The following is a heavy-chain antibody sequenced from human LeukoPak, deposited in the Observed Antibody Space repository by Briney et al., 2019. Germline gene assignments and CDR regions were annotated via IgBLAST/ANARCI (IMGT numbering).Heavy chain of an antibody. V-gene: IGHV1-18*01. CDR1: GGTFSSYA. CDR2: ISAYNGNT. D-gene: IGHD3-22*01. CDR3: ARDSTYYYDSSGYVYGY. J-gene: IGHJ4*02. Sequence: ASVKVSCKASGGTFSSYAISWVRQAPGQGLEWMGWISAYNGNTNYAQKLQGRVTMTTDTSTSTAYMELRSLRSDDTAVYYCARDSTYYYDSSGYVYGYWGQGTLVTVSS.